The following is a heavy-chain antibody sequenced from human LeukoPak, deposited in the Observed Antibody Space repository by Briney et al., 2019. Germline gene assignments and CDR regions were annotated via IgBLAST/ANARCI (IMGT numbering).Heavy chain of an antibody. CDR1: GGTFSSYT. Sequence: ASAKVSCKASGGTFSSYTISWVRQAPGQGLEWMGRIIPILGIANYAQKLQGRGTITADKSTSTAYMELSSLGSEDTAVYYCAGGGPVDAVRGSNWFDPWGQGTLVTVSS. D-gene: IGHD3-10*01. V-gene: IGHV1-69*02. CDR2: IIPILGIA. J-gene: IGHJ5*02. CDR3: AGGGPVDAVRGSNWFDP.